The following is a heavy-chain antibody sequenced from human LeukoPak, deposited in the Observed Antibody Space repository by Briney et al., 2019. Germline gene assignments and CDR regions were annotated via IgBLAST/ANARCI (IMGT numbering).Heavy chain of an antibody. V-gene: IGHV3-23*01. CDR3: AHISSSWPDY. CDR2: ISGSGGST. J-gene: IGHJ4*02. CDR1: GFTFSSYA. Sequence: PGGSLRLSCAASGFTFSSYAMSWVRQAPGKGLKWVSAISGSGGSTYYADSVKGRFTISRDNSKNTLYLQMNSLRAEDTAVYYCAHISSSWPDYWGQGTLVTVSS. D-gene: IGHD6-13*01.